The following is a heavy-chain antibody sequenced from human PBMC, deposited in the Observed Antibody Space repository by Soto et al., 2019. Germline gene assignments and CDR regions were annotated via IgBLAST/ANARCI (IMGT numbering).Heavy chain of an antibody. CDR2: IYHSGST. Sequence: LSLTCAVSGGSISSSNWWSWVRQPPGKGLEWIGEIYHSGSTNYNPSLKSRVTISVDKSKNQFSLKLSSVTAADTAVYYCASSYSSSWGLHFDYWGQGTLVTVSS. CDR3: ASSYSSSWGLHFDY. J-gene: IGHJ4*02. V-gene: IGHV4-4*02. D-gene: IGHD6-13*01. CDR1: GGSISSSNW.